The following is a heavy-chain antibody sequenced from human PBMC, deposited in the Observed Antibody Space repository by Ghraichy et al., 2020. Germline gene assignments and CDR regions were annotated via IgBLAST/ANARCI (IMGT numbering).Heavy chain of an antibody. Sequence: LSLTCAASGFTFSSYAMSWVRQAPGKGLEWVSAISGSGGSTYYADSVKGRFTISRDNSKNTLYLQMNSLRAEDTAVYYCAKVPAAMEGNFDYWGQGTLVTVSS. J-gene: IGHJ4*02. CDR3: AKVPAAMEGNFDY. V-gene: IGHV3-23*01. D-gene: IGHD2-2*01. CDR2: ISGSGGST. CDR1: GFTFSSYA.